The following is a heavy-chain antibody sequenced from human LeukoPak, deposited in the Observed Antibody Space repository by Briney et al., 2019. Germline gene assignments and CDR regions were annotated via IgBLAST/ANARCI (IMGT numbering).Heavy chain of an antibody. Sequence: ASVKVSCKASGYTFTSYAMNWVRQAPGQGLEWMGRINTNTGNPTYAQGFTGRFVFSLDTSVSTAYLQISSLKAEDTAVYYCARGTYYYDSSGYYGDYWGQGTLVTVSS. CDR2: INTNTGNP. D-gene: IGHD3-22*01. V-gene: IGHV7-4-1*02. CDR3: ARGTYYYDSSGYYGDY. J-gene: IGHJ4*02. CDR1: GYTFTSYA.